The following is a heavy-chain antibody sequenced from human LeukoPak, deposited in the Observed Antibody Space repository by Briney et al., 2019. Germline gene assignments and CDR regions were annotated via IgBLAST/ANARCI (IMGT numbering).Heavy chain of an antibody. CDR2: IRYDGSNK. D-gene: IGHD3-3*01. J-gene: IGHJ4*02. CDR1: GFTFSSYG. V-gene: IGHV3-30*02. Sequence: GGSLRLSCAASGFTFSSYGMHLFRQAPGKGLEWVAFIRYDGSNKYYADSVKGRFTISRDNSKNTLYLQMNSLRAEDTAVYYCAKDPPGGDFWSGYYYYDYWGQGTLVTVSS. CDR3: AKDPPGGDFWSGYYYYDY.